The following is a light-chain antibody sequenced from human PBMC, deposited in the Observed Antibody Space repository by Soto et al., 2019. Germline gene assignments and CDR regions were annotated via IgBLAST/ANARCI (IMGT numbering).Light chain of an antibody. CDR2: GAS. V-gene: IGKV3-15*01. CDR1: QSVSSN. CDR3: QQYNDWPPKQYT. J-gene: IGKJ2*01. Sequence: EIVMTQSPATLSVSPGERATLSCRASQSVSSNLAWYQQKPGQAPRLLIYGASTRSTGIPVRFSGSGSGTEFTLTISSLQSEDFVVYYCQQYNDWPPKQYTFGPGTKLEI.